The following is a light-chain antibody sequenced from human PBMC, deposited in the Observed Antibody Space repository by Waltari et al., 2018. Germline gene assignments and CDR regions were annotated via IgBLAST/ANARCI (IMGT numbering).Light chain of an antibody. V-gene: IGKV1-39*01. Sequence: DIQMTQSPSSLSASVGDRVNITCRASESIINYLNWYQQKPGKAPKLLIYAAVSLQSGVPSGFSGSGSGTDFTLTISSLQVEDFATYYCQQSCNTPYTFGQGTKLDIK. CDR1: ESIINY. CDR2: AAV. J-gene: IGKJ2*01. CDR3: QQSCNTPYT.